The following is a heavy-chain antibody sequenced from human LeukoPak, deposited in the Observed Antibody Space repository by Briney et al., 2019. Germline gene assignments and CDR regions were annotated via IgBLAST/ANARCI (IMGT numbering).Heavy chain of an antibody. D-gene: IGHD4-23*01. CDR3: ARVTTVVKRGAVFDY. CDR2: ISAYNGNT. CDR1: GYTFTSYG. J-gene: IGHJ4*02. V-gene: IGHV1-18*01. Sequence: GASVKVSCKASGYTFTSYGISWVRQAPGQGLEWMGWISAYNGNTNYAQKLQGRVTMTTDTSTSTAYMELRSLRSDDTAVYYCARVTTVVKRGAVFDYWGQGTLVTVSS.